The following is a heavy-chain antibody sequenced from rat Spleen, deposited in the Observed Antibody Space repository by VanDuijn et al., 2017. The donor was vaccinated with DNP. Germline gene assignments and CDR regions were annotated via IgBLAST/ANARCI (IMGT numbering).Heavy chain of an antibody. CDR3: ARRSYYAMDA. CDR2: ITPGGGST. V-gene: IGHV5S23*01. Sequence: EVQLVESGGGLVQPGRSLKLSCAASGFTFSNYYMAWVRQAPTKGLEWVAAITPGGGSTYYPDSVKGRFTISRDNAENTVYLQMNSLRSEDTAIYYCARRSYYAMDAWGQGTSVTVSS. CDR1: GFTFSNYY. J-gene: IGHJ4*01.